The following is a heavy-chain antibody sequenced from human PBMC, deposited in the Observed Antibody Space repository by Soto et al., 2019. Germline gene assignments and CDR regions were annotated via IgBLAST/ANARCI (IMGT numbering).Heavy chain of an antibody. Sequence: DVQLVESGGGLMQPGESLRLSCAASGLTVSGKKYVAWVRQAPGKGLEWVSALYDVDGSFYADSVKGRFTTSSDSSKTTVYLQMYGVRPDDTAGYYCATVHEREHAYDVWCQGTTVTVSS. J-gene: IGHJ3*01. V-gene: IGHV3-53*01. CDR1: GLTVSGKKY. D-gene: IGHD1-1*01. CDR3: ATVHEREHAYDV. CDR2: LYDVDGS.